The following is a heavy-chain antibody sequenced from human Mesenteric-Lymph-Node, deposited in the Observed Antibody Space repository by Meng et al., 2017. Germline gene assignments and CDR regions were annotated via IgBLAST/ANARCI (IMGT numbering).Heavy chain of an antibody. J-gene: IGHJ4*02. Sequence: SETLSLTCTVSGGSISSGGYYWSWIRQPPGQGLDWIGDIYYSGTTYYNPSLRSQVIMSLGPSKNQFSLNLTSVTAADTAVYYCARVVGYCSGAYCYSFLDFWGQGILVTVSS. V-gene: IGHV4-31*01. CDR1: GGSISSGGYY. CDR3: ARVVGYCSGAYCYSFLDF. D-gene: IGHD2-15*01. CDR2: IYYSGTT.